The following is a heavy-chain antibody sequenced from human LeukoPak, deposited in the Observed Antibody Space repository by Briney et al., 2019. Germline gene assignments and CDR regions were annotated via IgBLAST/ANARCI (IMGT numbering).Heavy chain of an antibody. V-gene: IGHV1-3*01. CDR1: GFTFTTYT. CDR2: INAANGNT. Sequence: GASVKVSCKTSGFTFTTYTMHWVRQAPGQRLEWVGWINAANGNTQYSQKFQGRVTITRDTSASTAYMELSSLRSEDTAVYCCARGAPIRVAVAATFDPWGQGTLVTVPS. D-gene: IGHD6-19*01. J-gene: IGHJ5*02. CDR3: ARGAPIRVAVAATFDP.